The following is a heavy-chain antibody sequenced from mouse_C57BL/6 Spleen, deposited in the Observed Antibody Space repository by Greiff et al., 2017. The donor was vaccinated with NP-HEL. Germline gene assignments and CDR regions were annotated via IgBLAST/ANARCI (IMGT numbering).Heavy chain of an antibody. CDR2: INPNNGGT. Sequence: EVQLQQSGPELVKPGASVKISCKASGYTFTDYYMNWVKQSHGKSLEWIGAINPNNGGTSYNQKFKGKATLTVDKSSSTAYMELRSLTSEDSAVYYCARWDSSGDYFDYWGQGTTLTVSS. CDR1: GYTFTDYY. CDR3: ARWDSSGDYFDY. J-gene: IGHJ2*01. D-gene: IGHD3-2*02. V-gene: IGHV1-26*01.